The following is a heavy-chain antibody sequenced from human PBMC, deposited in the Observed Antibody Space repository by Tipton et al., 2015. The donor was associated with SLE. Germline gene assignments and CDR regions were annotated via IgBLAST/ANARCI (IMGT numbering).Heavy chain of an antibody. CDR3: TRHDYDDNGYYMHYFDY. D-gene: IGHD3-22*01. J-gene: IGHJ4*02. CDR2: ISHSGNT. V-gene: IGHV4-38-2*01. CDR1: GYSISSGHY. Sequence: TLSLTCAVSGYSISSGHYWGWIRQPPGKGLEWIASISHSGNTYYNPSLKSRVSMSIDTSKNQVFLSLSSVTAADTAVYYCTRHDYDDNGYYMHYFDYWGQGTLVTVSS.